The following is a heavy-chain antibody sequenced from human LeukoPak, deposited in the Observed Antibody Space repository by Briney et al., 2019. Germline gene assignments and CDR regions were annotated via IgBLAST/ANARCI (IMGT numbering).Heavy chain of an antibody. CDR3: ARDLLSNVDRGVPLDV. J-gene: IGHJ6*03. V-gene: IGHV3-74*01. CDR2: LNTDGSST. CDR1: GFTFRDYW. Sequence: GGSLRLSCAASGFTFRDYWMHWVRHVPGKGLVWVSHLNTDGSSTTYADSVKGRFTISRDNAKNTLYLQMNCLRAEDTAVYYCARDLLSNVDRGVPLDVWGKGTTVTVSS. D-gene: IGHD3-10*01.